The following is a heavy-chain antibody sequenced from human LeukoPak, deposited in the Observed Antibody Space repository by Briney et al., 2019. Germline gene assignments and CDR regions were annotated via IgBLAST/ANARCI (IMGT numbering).Heavy chain of an antibody. V-gene: IGHV3-23*01. CDR3: AKDIVVVPAATRGVY. D-gene: IGHD2-2*01. CDR2: ISGSGGST. Sequence: AGGSLRLSCAASGFTFSSYAMSWVRQAPGKGLEWVSAISGSGGSTYYADSVKGRFTISRDNSKNPLYLQMASLRAEDTAVYYCAKDIVVVPAATRGVYWGQGTLVTVSS. J-gene: IGHJ4*02. CDR1: GFTFSSYA.